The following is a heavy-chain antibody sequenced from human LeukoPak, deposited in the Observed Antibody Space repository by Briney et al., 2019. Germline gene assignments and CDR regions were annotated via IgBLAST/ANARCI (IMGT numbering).Heavy chain of an antibody. Sequence: SETLSLTCTVSGGSISSYYWSWIRQPAGKGLEWIGRIYTSGSTNYNPSLKSRVTMSVDTSKNQFSLKLSSVTAADTAVYYCARSSYSSSSSWTYNWFDPWGQGTLVTVSS. J-gene: IGHJ5*02. CDR2: IYTSGST. CDR3: ARSSYSSSSSWTYNWFDP. D-gene: IGHD6-6*01. CDR1: GGSISSYY. V-gene: IGHV4-4*07.